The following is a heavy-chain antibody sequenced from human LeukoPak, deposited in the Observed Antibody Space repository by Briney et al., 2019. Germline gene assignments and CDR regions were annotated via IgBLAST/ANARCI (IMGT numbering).Heavy chain of an antibody. V-gene: IGHV3-7*01. CDR1: GFTFSSYW. CDR3: ARGYCSSTSPYYYYYYMDV. J-gene: IGHJ6*03. Sequence: GGSLRLSCAASGFTFSSYWMSWVRQAPGKGLEWVAHIKQDGSEKYYVDSVKGRFTISRDNAKNSLYLQMNSLRAEDTAVYYCARGYCSSTSPYYYYYYMDVWGKGTTVTVSS. D-gene: IGHD2-2*01. CDR2: IKQDGSEK.